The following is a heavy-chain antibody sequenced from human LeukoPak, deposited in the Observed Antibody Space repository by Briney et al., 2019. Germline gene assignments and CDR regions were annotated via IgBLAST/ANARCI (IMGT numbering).Heavy chain of an antibody. D-gene: IGHD6-19*01. CDR1: GGSISSGSYY. CDR2: IYTSGST. CDR3: ARHSSGWYRDNWFDP. J-gene: IGHJ5*02. Sequence: PSQTLSLTCTVSGGSISSGSYYWSWIRQPAGKGLEWIGRIYTSGSTNYNPSPKSRVTISVDTSKNQFSLKLSSVTAADTAVYYCARHSSGWYRDNWFDPWGQGTLVTVSS. V-gene: IGHV4-61*02.